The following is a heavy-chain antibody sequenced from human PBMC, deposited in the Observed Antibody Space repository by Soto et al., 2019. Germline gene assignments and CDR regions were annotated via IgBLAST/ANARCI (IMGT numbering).Heavy chain of an antibody. V-gene: IGHV2-5*02. Sequence: QITLKESGPTLVKPTQTLTLTCTFSGFSLSTSGVGVGWIRQPPGKALEWLALIYWDDDKRYSPSLKSRLTIPKDTSKNQVVLTVTNMDPVDTATYYCAHHPATVPMNDAFEILGQGTMVTVS. CDR1: GFSLSTSGVG. J-gene: IGHJ3*02. CDR2: IYWDDDK. D-gene: IGHD4-17*01. CDR3: AHHPATVPMNDAFEI.